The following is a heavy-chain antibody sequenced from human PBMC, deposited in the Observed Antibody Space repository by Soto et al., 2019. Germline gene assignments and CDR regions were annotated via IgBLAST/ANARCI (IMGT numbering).Heavy chain of an antibody. Sequence: VASVKVSCKASGYTFTGYYMHWVRQAPGQGLEWMGWINPNSGDTKYAQKFRGRVTMTRDTSITTAYMELKMLTSDDTAVYYCARQLAYCGGDCFTEPVDYWGQGTLVTVSS. CDR3: ARQLAYCGGDCFTEPVDY. V-gene: IGHV1-2*02. J-gene: IGHJ4*02. CDR2: INPNSGDT. CDR1: GYTFTGYY. D-gene: IGHD2-21*02.